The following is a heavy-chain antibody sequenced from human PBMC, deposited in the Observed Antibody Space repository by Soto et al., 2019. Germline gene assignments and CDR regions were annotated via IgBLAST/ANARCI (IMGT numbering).Heavy chain of an antibody. Sequence: SETLSLTCTVSGGSISSGDYYWSWIRQPPGKGLEWIGYIYYSGSTYYNPSLKSRVTISVDTSKNQFSLKLSSVTAADTAVYYCARDGYGISYGSPTDYYYGMDVWGQGTTVTVSS. CDR1: GGSISSGDYY. J-gene: IGHJ6*02. V-gene: IGHV4-30-4*01. CDR2: IYYSGST. D-gene: IGHD5-18*01. CDR3: ARDGYGISYGSPTDYYYGMDV.